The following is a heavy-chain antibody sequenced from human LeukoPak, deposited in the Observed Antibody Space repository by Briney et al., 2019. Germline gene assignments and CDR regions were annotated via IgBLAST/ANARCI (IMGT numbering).Heavy chain of an antibody. CDR1: GFTFDDYA. V-gene: IGHV3-9*01. J-gene: IGHJ4*02. Sequence: GGSLRLSCAASGFTFDDYAMHWVRHAPGKGLEWVSGISWNSGSIGYADSVKGRFTISRDNAKNSLYLQMNSPRAEDTAVYYCARDTVVPYYFDYWGQGTLVTVSS. CDR2: ISWNSGSI. D-gene: IGHD4-23*01. CDR3: ARDTVVPYYFDY.